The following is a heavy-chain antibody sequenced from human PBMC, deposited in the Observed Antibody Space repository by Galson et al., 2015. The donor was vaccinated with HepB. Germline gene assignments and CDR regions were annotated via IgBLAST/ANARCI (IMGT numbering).Heavy chain of an antibody. J-gene: IGHJ6*02. CDR2: IEPRDSYI. CDR1: GYSFTNYW. Sequence: QSGAEVKKPGESLRISCKGSGYSFTNYWISWVRQMPGKGLEWMGNIEPRDSYINYSPSFQGHVTISADKSISTAYLQWGSLKASDTAMYYCARHKPPGEWDLSHYYGMGVWGQGTTVTVSS. CDR3: ARHKPPGEWDLSHYYGMGV. V-gene: IGHV5-10-1*01. D-gene: IGHD1-26*01.